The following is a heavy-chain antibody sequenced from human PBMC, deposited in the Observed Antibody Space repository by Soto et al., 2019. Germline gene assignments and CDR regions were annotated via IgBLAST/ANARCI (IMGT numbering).Heavy chain of an antibody. J-gene: IGHJ4*02. D-gene: IGHD3-3*01. V-gene: IGHV3-66*01. Sequence: EVQLVESGGGLVQPGGSLRLSCAASGFTVSSNYMSWVRQAPGKGLEWVSVIYSGGSTYSADSVKGRFTISRDNSKHTLYLQMKSLRAEDTAVYYCARGITLFGVVMGGLDWWGQGTLVTVSS. CDR3: ARGITLFGVVMGGLDW. CDR1: GFTVSSNY. CDR2: IYSGGST.